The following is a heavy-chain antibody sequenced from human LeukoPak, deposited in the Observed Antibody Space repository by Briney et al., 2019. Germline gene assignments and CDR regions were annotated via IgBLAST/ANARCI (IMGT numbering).Heavy chain of an antibody. CDR2: IYYSGST. CDR1: GGSISSYY. Sequence: SETLSLTCTVSGGSISSYYWSWIRQPTGKGLEWIGYIYYSGSTNYNPSLKSRVTISVDTSKNQFSLKLSSVTAADTAVYYCARLNAEWEPRTYYFDYWGQGTLVTVSS. V-gene: IGHV4-59*08. J-gene: IGHJ4*02. D-gene: IGHD1-26*01. CDR3: ARLNAEWEPRTYYFDY.